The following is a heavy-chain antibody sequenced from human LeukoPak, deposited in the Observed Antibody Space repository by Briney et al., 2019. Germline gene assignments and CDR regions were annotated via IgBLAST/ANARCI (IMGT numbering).Heavy chain of an antibody. V-gene: IGHV4-31*03. CDR1: GGSISTGDYY. D-gene: IGHD3-16*01. CDR2: IYYSGNT. Sequence: KTSQTLSLTCTVSGGSISTGDYYWNWIRQHPGKGLEWIGYIYYSGNTYYNPSLKSRVTILVDTSKNQFSLKLSSVTAADTAVYYCARVRGKINFGDYWGQGTLVTVSS. J-gene: IGHJ4*02. CDR3: ARVRGKINFGDY.